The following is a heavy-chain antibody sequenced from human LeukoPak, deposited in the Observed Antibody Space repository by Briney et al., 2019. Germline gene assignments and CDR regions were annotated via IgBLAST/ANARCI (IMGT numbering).Heavy chain of an antibody. Sequence: PSETLSLTCAVYGGSFSGYYWSWIRQPPGKGLEWIGEINHSGSTNYNPSLKSRVTISVDTSENQFSLKLSSVTAADTAVYYCARGLPLEQWPRRGAFDIWGQGTMVTVSS. V-gene: IGHV4-34*01. D-gene: IGHD6-19*01. CDR1: GGSFSGYY. CDR2: INHSGST. CDR3: ARGLPLEQWPRRGAFDI. J-gene: IGHJ3*02.